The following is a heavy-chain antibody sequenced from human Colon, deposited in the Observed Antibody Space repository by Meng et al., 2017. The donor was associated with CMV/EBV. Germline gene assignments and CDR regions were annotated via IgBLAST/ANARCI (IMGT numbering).Heavy chain of an antibody. Sequence: QESGPGLVKPAETLSLTCTAFGDPISSGSHSWAWFRQPPGKRLEWIGSMYFSGIADYNPSLKSRVTISLHATQKQFSLRLTSVTAADSAVYFCARDLTNKWFYYWGQGTLVTVSS. CDR3: ARDLTNKWFYY. D-gene: IGHD1-26*01. V-gene: IGHV4-39*07. J-gene: IGHJ4*02. CDR1: GDPISSGSHS. CDR2: MYFSGIA.